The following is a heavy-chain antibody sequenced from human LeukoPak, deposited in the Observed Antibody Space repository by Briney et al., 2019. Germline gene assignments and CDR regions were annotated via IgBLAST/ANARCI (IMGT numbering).Heavy chain of an antibody. CDR1: GYTFTSYG. Sequence: APVKVSCKASGYTFTSYGISWVRQAPGQGLEWMGWISAYNGNTNYAQKLQGRVTMTTDTSTSTAYMELRSLRSDDTAVYYCARVDIVVVPAAAVDYWGQGTLVTVSS. J-gene: IGHJ4*02. D-gene: IGHD2-2*03. CDR2: ISAYNGNT. CDR3: ARVDIVVVPAAAVDY. V-gene: IGHV1-18*01.